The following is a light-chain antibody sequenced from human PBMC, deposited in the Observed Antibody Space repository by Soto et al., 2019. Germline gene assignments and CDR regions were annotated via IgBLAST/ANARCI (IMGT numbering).Light chain of an antibody. CDR3: QVWNISTDHYV. V-gene: IGLV3-21*02. Sequence: SYELTQPPSVSVAPGQTARITCGGNNIESTSVHWYKQSPGQAPVLVVYDDNDRPSGIPERFSGFNSENTATLTITRVEAGDEADYYCQVWNISTDHYVFGTGTKVTV. J-gene: IGLJ1*01. CDR1: NIESTS. CDR2: DDN.